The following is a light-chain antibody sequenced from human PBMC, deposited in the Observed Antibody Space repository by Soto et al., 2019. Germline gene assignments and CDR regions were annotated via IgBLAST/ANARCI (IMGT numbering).Light chain of an antibody. CDR2: AAS. J-gene: IGKJ4*01. Sequence: GDRVTLTCRASQSISTYLDWYQQKPGKAPKLLIYAASNLQSGVPSRFSGSGSGTDFTLTISSLQPEDFATFYCLQSYRSPLTFGGGTKVEIK. CDR1: QSISTY. CDR3: LQSYRSPLT. V-gene: IGKV1-39*01.